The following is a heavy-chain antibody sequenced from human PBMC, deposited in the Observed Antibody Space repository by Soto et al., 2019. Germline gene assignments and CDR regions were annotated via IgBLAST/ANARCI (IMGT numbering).Heavy chain of an antibody. D-gene: IGHD6-13*01. J-gene: IGHJ5*02. CDR3: AREVDSSSWSFDT. CDR2: IYHSGST. V-gene: IGHV4-38-2*02. Sequence: ETLSLTCAVSGYSISSGYYWGWIRQPPGKGLEWIGSIYHSGSTYYNPSLKSRVTISVDTSKNQFSLKLSSVTAADTAVYYCAREVDSSSWSFDTWGQGTLVTVSS. CDR1: GYSISSGYY.